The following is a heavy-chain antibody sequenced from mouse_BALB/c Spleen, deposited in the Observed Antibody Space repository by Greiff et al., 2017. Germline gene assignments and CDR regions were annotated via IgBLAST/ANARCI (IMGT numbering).Heavy chain of an antibody. D-gene: IGHD1-1*01. J-gene: IGHJ3*01. CDR1: GYTFSSYW. CDR2: ILPGSGST. V-gene: IGHV1-9*01. Sequence: QVQLQQSGAELMKPGASVKISCKATGYTFSSYWIEWVKQRPGHGLEWIGEILPGSGSTNYNEKFKGKATFTADTSSNTAYMQLSSLTSEDSAVYYCAYYGSSSRGFAYWGQGTLVTVSA. CDR3: AYYGSSSRGFAY.